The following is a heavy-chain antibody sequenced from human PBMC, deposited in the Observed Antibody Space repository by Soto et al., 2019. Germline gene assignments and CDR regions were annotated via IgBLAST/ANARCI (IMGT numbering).Heavy chain of an antibody. V-gene: IGHV4-59*01. Sequence: SETLSLTCTVSGGSISSYYWSWIRQPPGKGLEWIGYIYYSGSTNYNPSLKSRVTISVDTSKNQFSLKLSSVTAADTAVYYCARAWGPKLERRYFDPWGQGTLVTVSS. J-gene: IGHJ5*02. CDR3: ARAWGPKLERRYFDP. CDR1: GGSISSYY. CDR2: IYYSGST. D-gene: IGHD1-1*01.